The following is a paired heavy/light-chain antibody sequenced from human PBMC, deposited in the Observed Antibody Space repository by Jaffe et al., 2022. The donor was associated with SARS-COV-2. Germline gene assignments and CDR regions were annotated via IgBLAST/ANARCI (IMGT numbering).Heavy chain of an antibody. D-gene: IGHD1-1*01. J-gene: IGHJ6*03. Sequence: EMQLVQSGAEIKKSGESLKISCKASGYIFTTYWIAWVRQRPGKGLESVGIIYPGDSETRFSPSLQGHVTISADKSMSTAYLQWNSLKASDTAIYYCGRLIGHNWSTHYYMDVWGNGTTVTVAS. CDR2: IYPGDSET. CDR1: GYIFTTYW. CDR3: GRLIGHNWSTHYYMDV. V-gene: IGHV5-51*01.
Light chain of an antibody. J-gene: IGLJ2*01. CDR2: SDT. CDR1: NIENRD. CDR3: QVWDSTLV. V-gene: IGLV3-9*01. Sequence: SYDVTQSSSLSVALGQTARITCGGDNIENRDVHWYQQKPGQAPVVVIYSDTNRPSGIPERFSGSNSGNTATLTISRAQAGDEADYYCQVWDSTLVFGGGTKLTVL.